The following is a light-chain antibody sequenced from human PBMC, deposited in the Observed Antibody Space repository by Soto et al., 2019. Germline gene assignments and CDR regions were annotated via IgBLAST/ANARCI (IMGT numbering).Light chain of an antibody. CDR1: EDIGSD. Sequence: TQSASSVSASVGDTGTVTCRAGEDIGSDLGWYQQRPGRAPQSLIFIASGLQSGVPSRFRGSGSGSEFTLTISSPQPEDFATYYCQQSYSTPKTFGQRTKVDI. V-gene: IGKV1-39*01. CDR2: IAS. CDR3: QQSYSTPKT. J-gene: IGKJ1*01.